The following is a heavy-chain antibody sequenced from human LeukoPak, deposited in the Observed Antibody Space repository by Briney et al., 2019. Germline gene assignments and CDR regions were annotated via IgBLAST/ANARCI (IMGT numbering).Heavy chain of an antibody. J-gene: IGHJ4*02. V-gene: IGHV1-8*01. CDR2: MNPNSGNT. CDR3: ARAGGDYYYDSSGYDY. D-gene: IGHD3-22*01. CDR1: GYTFTSYD. Sequence: ASVKVSCKASGYTFTSYDINWVRQATGQGLEWMGWMNPNSGNTGYAQKFQGRVTMTRNTSISTAYMELSSLGSEDTAVYYCARAGGDYYYDSSGYDYWGQGTLVTVSS.